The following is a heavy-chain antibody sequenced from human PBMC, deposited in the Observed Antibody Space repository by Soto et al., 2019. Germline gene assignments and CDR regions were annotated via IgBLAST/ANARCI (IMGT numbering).Heavy chain of an antibody. CDR1: GFTFSDYY. D-gene: IGHD2-15*01. CDR2: ISSSGSTI. CDR3: ARNDVVVVAATPGDYYYGMDV. Sequence: GGSLRLSCAASGFTFSDYYMSWIRQAPGKGLEWVSYISSSGSTIYYADSVKGRFTISRDNAKNSLYLQMNSLRAEDTAVYYCARNDVVVVAATPGDYYYGMDVWGQGTTVTVS. V-gene: IGHV3-11*01. J-gene: IGHJ6*02.